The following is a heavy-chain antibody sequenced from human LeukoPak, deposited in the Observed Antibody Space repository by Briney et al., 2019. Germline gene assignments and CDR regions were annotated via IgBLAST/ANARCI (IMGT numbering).Heavy chain of an antibody. CDR3: ARRLYGSGSYYSPDYYYYGMDV. V-gene: IGHV2-5*02. Sequence: GSGPTLVKPTQTLTLTCTFSGFSLSTSGVGVGWIRQPPGKALEWLALIYWDDDKRYSPSLESRLTITKDTSKNQVVLTMTNMDPVDTATYYCARRLYGSGSYYSPDYYYYGMDVWGQGTTVTVSS. CDR1: GFSLSTSGVG. J-gene: IGHJ6*02. D-gene: IGHD3-10*01. CDR2: IYWDDDK.